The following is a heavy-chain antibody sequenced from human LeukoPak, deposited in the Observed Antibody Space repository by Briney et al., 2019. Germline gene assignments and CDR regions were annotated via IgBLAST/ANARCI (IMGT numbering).Heavy chain of an antibody. CDR2: IYYSGST. D-gene: IGHD6-6*01. Sequence: SETLSLTCTVSGGSISSYYWSWIRQPPGKGLEWIGYIYYSGSTNYNPSLKSRVTISVDTSKNQFSLKLSFVTAADTAVYYCARTQRDSSSTTYYYYYMDVWGKGTTVTVSS. CDR3: ARTQRDSSSTTYYYYYMDV. V-gene: IGHV4-59*01. J-gene: IGHJ6*03. CDR1: GGSISSYY.